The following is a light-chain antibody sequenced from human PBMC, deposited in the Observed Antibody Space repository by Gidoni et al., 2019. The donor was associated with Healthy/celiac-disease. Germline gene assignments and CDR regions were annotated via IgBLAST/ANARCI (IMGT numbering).Light chain of an antibody. CDR1: QSLLHSNGYNY. CDR3: MQALQTPT. J-gene: IGKJ5*01. V-gene: IGKV2-28*01. Sequence: DIVMTQSPLSPPVTPGEPASISCRSSQSLLHSNGYNYLDWYLQKPGQSPQLLIYLGSNRASGVPDRFSGSGSGTDFTLKISRVEAEDVGVYYCMQALQTPTFGQXTRLEIK. CDR2: LGS.